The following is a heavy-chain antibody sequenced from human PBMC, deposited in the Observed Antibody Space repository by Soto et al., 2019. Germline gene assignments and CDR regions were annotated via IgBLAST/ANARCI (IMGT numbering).Heavy chain of an antibody. D-gene: IGHD2-15*01. Sequence: GESLKISCKGSRYSFTSYWISWVRQMPGKGLGWMGRIDPSDSYTNYSPSFQGHVTISADKSISTAYLQWSSLKASDTAMYYCASMLGYCSGGSCPRGEYYYYGMDVWGQGTTVTVSS. V-gene: IGHV5-10-1*01. J-gene: IGHJ6*02. CDR1: RYSFTSYW. CDR2: IDPSDSYT. CDR3: ASMLGYCSGGSCPRGEYYYYGMDV.